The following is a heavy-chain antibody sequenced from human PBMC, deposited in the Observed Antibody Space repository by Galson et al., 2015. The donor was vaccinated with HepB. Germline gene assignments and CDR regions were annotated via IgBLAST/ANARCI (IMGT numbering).Heavy chain of an antibody. V-gene: IGHV3-21*01. Sequence: SLRLSCAASGFTFSSYSMNWVRQAPGKGLEWVSSISSSSYIYYADSVKGRFTISRDNAKNSLYLQMNSLRAEDTAVYYCARARPMDYGDYGGWFDPWGQGTLVTVSS. D-gene: IGHD4-17*01. J-gene: IGHJ5*02. CDR1: GFTFSSYS. CDR3: ARARPMDYGDYGGWFDP. CDR2: ISSSSYI.